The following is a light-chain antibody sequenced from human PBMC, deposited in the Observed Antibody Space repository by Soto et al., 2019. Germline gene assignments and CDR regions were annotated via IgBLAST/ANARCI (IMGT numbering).Light chain of an antibody. Sequence: QSALTQPASVSGSPGQSITISCTGTSGDIGGYNYVSWYQQHPGKAPKLLISEVTNRPSGVSNRFSGSKSGNTASPTISGLQAEDEADYYCSSYTTNITPVVFGGGTKLTVL. CDR2: EVT. CDR1: SGDIGGYNY. J-gene: IGLJ2*01. CDR3: SSYTTNITPVV. V-gene: IGLV2-14*01.